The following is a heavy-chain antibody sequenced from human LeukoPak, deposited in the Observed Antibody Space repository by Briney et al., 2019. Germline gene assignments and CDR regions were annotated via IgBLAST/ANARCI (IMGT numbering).Heavy chain of an antibody. D-gene: IGHD2-15*01. CDR3: ARHSRNCSGGYCYLYY. V-gene: IGHV4-39*01. CDR1: GGSISSDSYY. CDR2: IYSGGTT. J-gene: IGHJ4*02. Sequence: TSETLSLTCAVSGGSISSDSYYWGWIRQPPGKGLEWIGSIYSGGTTYYNPSLKTRVTISVDTSKNHFSLKLTSVTAADAAAYYCARHSRNCSGGYCYLYYWGQGTLVTVSS.